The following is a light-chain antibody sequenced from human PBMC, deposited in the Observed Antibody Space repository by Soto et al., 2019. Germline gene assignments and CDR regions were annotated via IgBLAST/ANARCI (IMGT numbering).Light chain of an antibody. Sequence: QSALTQPPSASGSPGQSVTISCTGTSSDVGGYKYVSWYQQHPGKAPKLMIFEVNKRPSGVPDRFSGSKSGNTASLTVSGLHAEDDADYYYSSYSASNNSGVFGTGTKLTVL. CDR3: SSYSASNNSGV. CDR1: SSDVGGYKY. CDR2: EVN. V-gene: IGLV2-8*01. J-gene: IGLJ1*01.